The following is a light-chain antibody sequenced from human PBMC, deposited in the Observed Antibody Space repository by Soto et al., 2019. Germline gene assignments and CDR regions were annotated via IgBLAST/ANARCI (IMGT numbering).Light chain of an antibody. CDR3: QQYNNWPRT. V-gene: IGKV3-15*01. J-gene: IGKJ1*01. CDR2: GAS. CDR1: QSVSSD. Sequence: EIVMTQSPATLSVSPGERATLSCRASQSVSSDLAWYHQKPGQAPTLLIYGASTMDTGIPARFSGSGSGTEFTLTINSLQSEDFAVYYCQQYNNWPRTFGQGTKVEIK.